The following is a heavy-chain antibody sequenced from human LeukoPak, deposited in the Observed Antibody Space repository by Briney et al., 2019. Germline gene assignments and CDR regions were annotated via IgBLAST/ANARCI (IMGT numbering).Heavy chain of an antibody. J-gene: IGHJ4*02. V-gene: IGHV3-30*18. CDR2: ISYDGSNK. Sequence: PGGSLRLSCAASGFTYSNYGIHWVRQAPGKGLEWVAVISYDGSNKYYADSVKGRFTTSRDNSKNTLYLQMNSLRAEDTAVYYCAQDYCSSTSCYADYWGPGTLVIVSS. CDR1: GFTYSNYG. D-gene: IGHD2-2*01. CDR3: AQDYCSSTSCYADY.